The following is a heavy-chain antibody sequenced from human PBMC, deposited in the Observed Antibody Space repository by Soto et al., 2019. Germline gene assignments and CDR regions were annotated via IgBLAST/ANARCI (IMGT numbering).Heavy chain of an antibody. J-gene: IGHJ3*02. V-gene: IGHV1-46*01. CDR3: ARDPGLLRYAFDI. CDR2: INPSGGST. D-gene: IGHD3-10*01. CDR1: GYTFTSYY. Sequence: ASVKVSCQASGYTFTSYYMHWARQAPGQGLEWMGIINPSGGSTSYAQKFQGRVTMTRDTSTSTVYMELSSLRSEDTAVYYCARDPGLLRYAFDIWGQGTMVTVSS.